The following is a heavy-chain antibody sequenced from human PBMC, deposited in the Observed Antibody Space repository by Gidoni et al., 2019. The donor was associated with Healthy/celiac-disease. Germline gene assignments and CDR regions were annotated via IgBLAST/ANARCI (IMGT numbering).Heavy chain of an antibody. J-gene: IGHJ4*02. V-gene: IGHV3-21*01. CDR1: GFPLSRYS. CDR2: ISSSSSYI. CDR3: ARANSPYDSSGYYGY. Sequence: EVQLVESGGGLVKPGGSLRPSGAAFGFPLSRYSMNWVRQAPGKGLEWVSSISSSSSYIYYADSVKGRFTISRDNAKNSLYLQMNSLRAEDTAVYYCARANSPYDSSGYYGYWGQGTLVPVSS. D-gene: IGHD3-22*01.